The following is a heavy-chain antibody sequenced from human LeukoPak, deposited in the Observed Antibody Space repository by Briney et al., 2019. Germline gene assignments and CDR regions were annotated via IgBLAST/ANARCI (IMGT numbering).Heavy chain of an antibody. CDR2: INWNGGST. CDR1: GFTFDDYG. D-gene: IGHD6-6*01. Sequence: GSLRLSCAASGFTFDDYGMSWVRQAPGKGLEWVSGINWNGGSTGYADSVKGRFTISRDNAKNSLYLQMNSLRAEDTALYHCAREGGSSSAGGFDYWGQGTLVTVSS. V-gene: IGHV3-20*01. CDR3: AREGGSSSAGGFDY. J-gene: IGHJ4*02.